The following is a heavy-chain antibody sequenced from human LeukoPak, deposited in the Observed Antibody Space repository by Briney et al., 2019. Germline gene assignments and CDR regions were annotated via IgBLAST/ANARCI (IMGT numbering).Heavy chain of an antibody. V-gene: IGHV4-61*01. J-gene: IGHJ4*02. Sequence: SETLSLTCTVSGGSVSSGSYYWSWVRQPPGKGLEWIGYIFYSESTNYNPSLKSRVTISVDTSNNQFSLKLSSVTAADTAVYYCARVPAAIVYYFDYWGQGTLVTVSS. D-gene: IGHD2-2*01. CDR1: GGSVSSGSYY. CDR3: ARVPAAIVYYFDY. CDR2: IFYSEST.